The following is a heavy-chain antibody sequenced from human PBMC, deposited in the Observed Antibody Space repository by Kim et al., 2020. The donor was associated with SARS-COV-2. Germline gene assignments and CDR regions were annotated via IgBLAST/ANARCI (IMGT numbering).Heavy chain of an antibody. J-gene: IGHJ6*02. Sequence: SETLSLTCTVSGGSISSGGYYWSWIRQHPGKGLEWIGYIYYSGSTYYNPSLKSRVTISVDTSKNQFSLKLSSVTAADTAVYYCARDYRWGRTHYYYGMDVWGQGTTVTVSS. CDR2: IYYSGST. D-gene: IGHD3-16*01. CDR1: GGSISSGGYY. V-gene: IGHV4-31*03. CDR3: ARDYRWGRTHYYYGMDV.